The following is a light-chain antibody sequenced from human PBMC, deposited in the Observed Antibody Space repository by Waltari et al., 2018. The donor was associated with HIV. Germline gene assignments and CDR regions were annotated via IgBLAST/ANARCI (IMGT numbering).Light chain of an antibody. V-gene: IGLV4-69*01. CDR1: SGHSRDA. CDR2: LYTDGSH. J-gene: IGLJ2*01. Sequence: QVVLTQWPSASASLGASVKLSCTLSSGHSRDAIAWHQHQPEKGPRFLMKLYTDGSHTNGAGIPDRFSGSSSVTERYLTISNVQSEDEADYYCQTWGTGPRVFGGGTRLTVL. CDR3: QTWGTGPRV.